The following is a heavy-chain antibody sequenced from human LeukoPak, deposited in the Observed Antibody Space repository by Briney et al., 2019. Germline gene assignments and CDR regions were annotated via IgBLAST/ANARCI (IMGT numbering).Heavy chain of an antibody. CDR2: ISGSGGST. J-gene: IGHJ4*02. V-gene: IGHV3-23*01. Sequence: GGSLRLSCAASGFTFSSYAMSWVRQAPGKGLEWVSAISGSGGSTYYADSGKGRFTISRDNSKNTLYLQMNSLRAEDTAVYYCAKDPSYYYDSSGYSFDYWGQGTLVTVSS. CDR1: GFTFSSYA. CDR3: AKDPSYYYDSSGYSFDY. D-gene: IGHD3-22*01.